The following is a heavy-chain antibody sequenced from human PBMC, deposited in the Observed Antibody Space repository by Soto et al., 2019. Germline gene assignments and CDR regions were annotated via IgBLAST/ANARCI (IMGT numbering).Heavy chain of an antibody. CDR3: ARVHSSGWYGDAFDI. CDR1: GGSISSYY. J-gene: IGHJ3*02. CDR2: IYYSGST. D-gene: IGHD6-19*01. V-gene: IGHV4-59*01. Sequence: PSETLSLTCIVSGGSISSYYWSWIRQPPGKGLEWIGYIYYSGSTNYNPSLKSRVTISVETSKNQFSLKLSSVTAADTAVYYCARVHSSGWYGDAFDIWGQGTMVTVSS.